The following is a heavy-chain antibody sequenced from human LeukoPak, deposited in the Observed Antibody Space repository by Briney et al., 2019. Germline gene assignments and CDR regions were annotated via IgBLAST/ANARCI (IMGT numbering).Heavy chain of an antibody. V-gene: IGHV3-23*01. CDR2: IIGSGRST. CDR3: ASITMVRGVIDY. CDR1: GFTFSSYA. Sequence: SGGPLRLSCAASGFTFSSYAMNWVRQAPGKGPEWVSAIIGSGRSTFYADSVKGRFTISRDNAKNSLYLQMNSLRAEDTAVYYCASITMVRGVIDYWGQGTLVTVSS. J-gene: IGHJ4*02. D-gene: IGHD3-10*01.